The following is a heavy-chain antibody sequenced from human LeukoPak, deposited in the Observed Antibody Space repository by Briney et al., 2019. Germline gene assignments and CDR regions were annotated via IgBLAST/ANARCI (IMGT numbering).Heavy chain of an antibody. J-gene: IGHJ4*02. CDR1: GGSFSGCY. D-gene: IGHD1-7*01. CDR3: ARGEGTLDY. V-gene: IGHV4-34*01. CDR2: INHSGST. Sequence: SETLSLTCAVYGGSFSGCYWSWIRQPPGKGLEWIGEINHSGSTNYNPSLKSRVTISVDTSKNQSSLKLSSVTAADTAVYYCARGEGTLDYWGQGTLVTVSS.